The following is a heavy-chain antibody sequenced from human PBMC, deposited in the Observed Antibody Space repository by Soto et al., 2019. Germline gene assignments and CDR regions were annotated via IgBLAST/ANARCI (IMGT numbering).Heavy chain of an antibody. J-gene: IGHJ4*02. CDR1: GYTFTGYY. V-gene: IGHV1-2*02. Sequence: QVQLVQSGAEVKKPEASVKVSCKASGYTFTGYYIHWVRQAPGQGLEWMGWINPNSGGTKYPQKFQGRVTMTRDTSIRTVYMSLTGLKSDDTALYFCARDLAKGGGSAGFDYWGQGTLVAVSS. CDR2: INPNSGGT. D-gene: IGHD2-15*01. CDR3: ARDLAKGGGSAGFDY.